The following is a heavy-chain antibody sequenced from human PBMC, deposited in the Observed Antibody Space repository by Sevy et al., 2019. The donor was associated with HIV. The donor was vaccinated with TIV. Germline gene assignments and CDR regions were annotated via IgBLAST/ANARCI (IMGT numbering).Heavy chain of an antibody. CDR3: ARAGCTKPHDY. D-gene: IGHD2-8*01. Sequence: GGSLRLSCAASGFTFSKYSMSWVRQPPGKGLEWVSTLSYGCGEINYADSVNGRFTISRDNSKSSVYLQMNNLRHEDTAAYYCARAGCTKPHDYWGQGTLVTVSS. CDR1: GFTFSKYS. CDR2: LSYGCGEI. J-gene: IGHJ4*02. V-gene: IGHV3-23*01.